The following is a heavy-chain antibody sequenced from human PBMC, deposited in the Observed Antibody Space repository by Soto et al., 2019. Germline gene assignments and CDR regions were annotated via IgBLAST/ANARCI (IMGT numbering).Heavy chain of an antibody. V-gene: IGHV4-59*08. CDR1: GGSISSYF. J-gene: IGHJ4*02. D-gene: IGHD3-3*01. Sequence: SETLSLTCTVAGGSISSYFGRWIRQSPEKGQEWIQYTSNREPTIYNPSHKSRDTHSAATSKNHFSLRLSSVTAADSAVYFCARLFRDVYNAVEYWGQGDLVTVSS. CDR2: TSNREPT. CDR3: ARLFRDVYNAVEY.